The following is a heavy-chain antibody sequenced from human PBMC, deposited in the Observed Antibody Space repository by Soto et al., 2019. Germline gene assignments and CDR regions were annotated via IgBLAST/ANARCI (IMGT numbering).Heavy chain of an antibody. CDR1: GFTFSSYG. Sequence: GGSLRLSCAASGFTFSSYGMHWVRQAPGKGLEWVAVISYDGSNKYYADSVKGRFTISRDNSKNTLYPQMNSLRAEDTAVYYCAKSNSSGMDVWGQGTTVTVSS. CDR2: ISYDGSNK. CDR3: AKSNSSGMDV. D-gene: IGHD3-22*01. J-gene: IGHJ6*02. V-gene: IGHV3-30*18.